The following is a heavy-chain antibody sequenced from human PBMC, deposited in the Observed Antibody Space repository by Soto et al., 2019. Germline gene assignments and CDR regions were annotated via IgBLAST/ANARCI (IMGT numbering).Heavy chain of an antibody. V-gene: IGHV4-31*03. CDR1: GGSISSGGHY. J-gene: IGHJ5*02. Sequence: PSETLSLTCTVSGGSISSGGHYWSWIRRHPGKGLEWIGYIYYTGSTYYNPTFKSRVTLSVDTSKDQFSLKLTSVTAADTAVYYCARGIYSSGWYFPWLDPWGQGTLVTVSS. CDR2: IYYTGST. CDR3: ARGIYSSGWYFPWLDP. D-gene: IGHD6-13*01.